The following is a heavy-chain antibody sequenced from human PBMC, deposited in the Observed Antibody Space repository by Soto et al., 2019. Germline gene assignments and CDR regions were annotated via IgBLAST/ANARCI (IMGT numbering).Heavy chain of an antibody. V-gene: IGHV3-53*02. CDR2: IYSGGRT. CDR1: GLSVSDKY. Sequence: EVQLLQTGGGLIRPGGSLRLSCAASGLSVSDKYMIWVRQAPGKGLECVSVIYSGGRTFNADSAKGRFSISRDSLRNTVFLQMDSLRAEDTAVYYCASSVHGSGMYLGAFEVWGQGTAVTVSS. J-gene: IGHJ3*01. CDR3: ASSVHGSGMYLGAFEV. D-gene: IGHD3-10*01.